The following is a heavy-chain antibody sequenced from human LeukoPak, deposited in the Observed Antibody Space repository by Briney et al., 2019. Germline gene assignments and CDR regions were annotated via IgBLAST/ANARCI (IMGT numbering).Heavy chain of an antibody. CDR3: ARHIGDY. D-gene: IGHD2-15*01. CDR2: IYPGDSDT. Sequence: GESLKISCKASAYSSTSYWIGCVSQMPGNGLEWMGFIYPGDSDTRYSPSFQGQVTISADQSVNTAYLQWSSLQASDTAMYYCARHIGDYWGLGTLVTVSS. V-gene: IGHV5-51*01. J-gene: IGHJ4*02. CDR1: AYSSTSYW.